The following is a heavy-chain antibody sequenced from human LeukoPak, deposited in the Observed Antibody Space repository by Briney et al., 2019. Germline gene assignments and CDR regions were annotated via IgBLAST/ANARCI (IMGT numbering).Heavy chain of an antibody. D-gene: IGHD6-6*01. Sequence: GGSLRLSCAASGFTFSSYGMHWVRQAPGKGLGWVAVIWYDGSNKYYADSVKGRFTISRDNSKNTLYLQMNSLRAEDTAVYYCARAARPPEYYYYYMDVWGKGTTVTVSS. CDR2: IWYDGSNK. CDR1: GFTFSSYG. CDR3: ARAARPPEYYYYYMDV. J-gene: IGHJ6*03. V-gene: IGHV3-33*01.